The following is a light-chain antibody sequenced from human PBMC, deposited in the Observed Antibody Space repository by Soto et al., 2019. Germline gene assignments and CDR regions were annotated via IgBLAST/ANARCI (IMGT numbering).Light chain of an antibody. Sequence: QSALTQPASVSGSPGQSITISCTGTSSDIGGFNYVSWYQQHPDKAPKLMVFGVSERPSGISNRFSGSKSDNMASLTISGLRAEDEADYYCASFSSSSTFVFGGGTKLTVL. CDR3: ASFSSSSTFV. V-gene: IGLV2-14*01. J-gene: IGLJ2*01. CDR2: GVS. CDR1: SSDIGGFNY.